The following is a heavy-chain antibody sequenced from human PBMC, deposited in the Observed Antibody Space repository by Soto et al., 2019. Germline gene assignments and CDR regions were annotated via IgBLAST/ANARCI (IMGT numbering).Heavy chain of an antibody. CDR2: IYYSGTT. CDR1: GGSITRSSYY. D-gene: IGHD3-10*01. V-gene: IGHV4-39*01. Sequence: QLQLQESGPGLVQPSETLSLSCTVSGGSITRSSYYWGWIRQPPGKGLEWIGDIYYSGTTNYNPSLRGRVTMSVDTSKNRFSLTLSSVTAADSAVYYCARLPVHSCGSGEEYYYYMDVWGRGTTVTVSS. CDR3: ARLPVHSCGSGEEYYYYMDV. J-gene: IGHJ6*03.